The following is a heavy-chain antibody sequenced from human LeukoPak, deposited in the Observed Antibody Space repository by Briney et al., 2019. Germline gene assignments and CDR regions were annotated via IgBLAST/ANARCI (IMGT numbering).Heavy chain of an antibody. V-gene: IGHV1-18*01. CDR3: ARDFRGWSSTSSETIYYFDY. D-gene: IGHD2-2*01. CDR2: ISAYNGNT. Sequence: ASVKVSCKASGYTFTSYGISWVRQAPGQGLEWMGWISAYNGNTNYAQKLQGRVTMTTDTSTSTAYMEPRSLRSDDTAVYYCARDFRGWSSTSSETIYYFDYWGQGTLVTVSS. J-gene: IGHJ4*02. CDR1: GYTFTSYG.